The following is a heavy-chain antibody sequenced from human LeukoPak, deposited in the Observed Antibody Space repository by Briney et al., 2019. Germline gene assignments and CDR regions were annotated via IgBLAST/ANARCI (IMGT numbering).Heavy chain of an antibody. CDR3: ARHSDSSGYYYLDYYYYMDV. CDR2: IYTSGST. Sequence: SETLSLTCTVSGGSISSYYWSWIRQPPGKGLEWIGYIYTSGSTNYNPSLKSRVTISVDTSKNQFSLKLSSVTAADTAVYYCARHSDSSGYYYLDYYYYMDVWGKGTTVTVSS. V-gene: IGHV4-4*09. D-gene: IGHD3-22*01. J-gene: IGHJ6*03. CDR1: GGSISSYY.